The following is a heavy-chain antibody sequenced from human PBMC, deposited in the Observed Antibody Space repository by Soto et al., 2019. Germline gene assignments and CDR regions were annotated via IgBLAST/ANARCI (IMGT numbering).Heavy chain of an antibody. V-gene: IGHV1-69*13. CDR1: GGTFSSYA. J-gene: IGHJ5*02. D-gene: IGHD6-6*01. CDR2: IIPIFGTA. Sequence: ASVKVSCKASGGTFSSYAISWVRQAPGQGLEWMGGIIPIFGTANYAQKFQGRVTITADESTSTAYMELSSLRSEDTAVYYCARDCGDIAARGNWFDPWGQGTLVTV. CDR3: ARDCGDIAARGNWFDP.